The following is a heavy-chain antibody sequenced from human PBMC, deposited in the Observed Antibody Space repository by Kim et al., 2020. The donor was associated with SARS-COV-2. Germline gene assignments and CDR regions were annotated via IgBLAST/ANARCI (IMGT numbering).Heavy chain of an antibody. CDR1: GFTFSSYS. V-gene: IGHV3-48*04. CDR3: ARDQTKDYGDYVGVVVDPTPGDAFDI. D-gene: IGHD4-17*01. Sequence: GGSLRLSCAASGFTFSSYSMNWVRQAPGKGLEWVSYISSSSSTIYYADSVKGRFTISRDNAKNSLYLQMNSLRAEDTAVYYCARDQTKDYGDYVGVVVDPTPGDAFDIWGQGTMVTVSS. CDR2: ISSSSSTI. J-gene: IGHJ3*02.